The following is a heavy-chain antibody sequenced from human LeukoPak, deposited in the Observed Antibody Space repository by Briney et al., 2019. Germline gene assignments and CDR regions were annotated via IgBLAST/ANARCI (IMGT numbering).Heavy chain of an antibody. J-gene: IGHJ5*02. D-gene: IGHD2-15*01. CDR3: ARFHCSGGSCRGGWFDP. CDR2: IYYSGST. V-gene: IGHV4-61*01. CDR1: GGSASSGSYY. Sequence: SETLSLTCTVSGGSASSGSYYWSWIRQPPGKGLEWIGYIYYSGSTNYNPSLKSRVTISVDTSKNQFSLKLSSVTAADTAVYYCARFHCSGGSCRGGWFDPWGQGTLVTVSS.